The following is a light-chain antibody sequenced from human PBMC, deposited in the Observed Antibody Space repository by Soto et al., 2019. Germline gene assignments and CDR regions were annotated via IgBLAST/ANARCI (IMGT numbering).Light chain of an antibody. CDR2: GAS. J-gene: IGKJ2*01. Sequence: EIVMKQSPATLSVSPGERATLSCRASQSVSSKLAWYQQKPGQAPRLLINGASTRATGIPARFSGSGSGTEFTLTISSLQSEDFAVYYCQQYNNWPRTFGQGNKLEIK. V-gene: IGKV3-15*01. CDR3: QQYNNWPRT. CDR1: QSVSSK.